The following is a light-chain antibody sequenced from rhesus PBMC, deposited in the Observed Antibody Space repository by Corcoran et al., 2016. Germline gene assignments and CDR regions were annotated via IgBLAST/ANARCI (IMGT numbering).Light chain of an antibody. CDR3: LQYNTDPPT. J-gene: IGKJ1*01. Sequence: DIQMTQSPSSLSASVGDRVIITCRASQGITTSFNWYQQKQGKTPKRPINKTSSLESGVPSRFSGSGSGTDCTLTISSLQPEDVATYYCLQYNTDPPTFGQGTRVEIK. CDR2: KTS. CDR1: QGITTS. V-gene: IGKV1-43*02.